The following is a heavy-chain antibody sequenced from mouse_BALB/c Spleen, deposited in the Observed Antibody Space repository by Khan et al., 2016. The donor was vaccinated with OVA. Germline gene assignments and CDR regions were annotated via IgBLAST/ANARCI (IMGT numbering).Heavy chain of an antibody. Sequence: EVQLQESGPGLVKPSQSLSLTCTVTGYSITSGYAWNWIRQFPGNKLEWMGYISYSGVTSYTPSLKSRISITRDTSKNQFFLQLNSVTTEDTATYYCARGNYYGYYFDYWGQGNTRTVSS. D-gene: IGHD1-1*01. V-gene: IGHV3-2*02. CDR3: ARGNYYGYYFDY. CDR1: GYSITSGYA. J-gene: IGHJ2*01. CDR2: ISYSGVT.